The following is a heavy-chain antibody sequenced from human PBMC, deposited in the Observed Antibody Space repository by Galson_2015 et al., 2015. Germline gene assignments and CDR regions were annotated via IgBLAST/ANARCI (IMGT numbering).Heavy chain of an antibody. CDR1: GYTFTSYA. V-gene: IGHV1-3*01. CDR2: INAGNGNT. CDR3: ARDLREGSGLIRGFSFFDY. Sequence: SVKVSCKASGYTFTSYAMHWVRQAPGQRLEWMGWINAGNGNTKYSQKFQGRVTITRDTSASTAYMELSSLRSEDTAVYYCARDLREGSGLIRGFSFFDYWGQGTLVTVSS. J-gene: IGHJ4*02. D-gene: IGHD3-10*01.